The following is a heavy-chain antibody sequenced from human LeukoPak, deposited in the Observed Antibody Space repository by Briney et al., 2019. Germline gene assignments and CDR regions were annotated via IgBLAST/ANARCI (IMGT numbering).Heavy chain of an antibody. Sequence: RPGGSLRLSCAASGFTFSKYWMLWVPQAPGKGLESVSRINTDGTVTTYADSVKGRFTVSRDNADNTMFLQMNSVRDEDTAVYYCATKQWLAPPPDSWGQGTPVTVSS. V-gene: IGHV3-74*01. J-gene: IGHJ4*02. CDR3: ATKQWLAPPPDS. CDR1: GFTFSKYW. CDR2: INTDGTVT. D-gene: IGHD6-19*01.